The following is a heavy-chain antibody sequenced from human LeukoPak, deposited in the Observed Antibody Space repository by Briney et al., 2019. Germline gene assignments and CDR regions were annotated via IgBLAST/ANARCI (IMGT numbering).Heavy chain of an antibody. V-gene: IGHV3-21*01. D-gene: IGHD2-2*01. CDR3: ARVVGPQSYYYYGLDV. Sequence: PGGSLRLSCAASGFTFSSYTMNWVRQAPGKGLEWVSSISGSSSYIYYADSVKGRFTISRDNAKSSLYLQMNSLRAEDTAVYYCARVVGPQSYYYYGLDVWGQGTLVTVSS. CDR1: GFTFSSYT. CDR2: ISGSSSYI. J-gene: IGHJ6*02.